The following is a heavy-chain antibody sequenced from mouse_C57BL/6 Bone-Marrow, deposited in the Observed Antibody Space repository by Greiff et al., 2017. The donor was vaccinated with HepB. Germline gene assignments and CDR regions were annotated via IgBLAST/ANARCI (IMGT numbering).Heavy chain of an antibody. CDR1: GYAFSSYW. J-gene: IGHJ1*03. CDR2: IYPGDGDT. CDR3: AGIYYGSSLYWYFDV. D-gene: IGHD1-1*01. V-gene: IGHV1-80*01. Sequence: LQESGAELVKPGASVKISCKASGYAFSSYWMNWVKQRPGKGLEWIGQIYPGDGDTNYNGKFKGKATLTADKSSSTAYMQLSSLTSEDSAVYFCAGIYYGSSLYWYFDVWGTGTTVTVSS.